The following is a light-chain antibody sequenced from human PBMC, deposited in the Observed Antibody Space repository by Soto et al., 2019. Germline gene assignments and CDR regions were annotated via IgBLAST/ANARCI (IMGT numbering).Light chain of an antibody. J-gene: IGLJ2*01. CDR2: GVS. V-gene: IGLV2-14*01. Sequence: QSVLTQPASVSASPGQSITISCTGASNDVGGSDYVSWYQQHPGKAPKLIIYGVSNRPSGTSDRFSGSKSGNTAPLTISGLQAEDEADYYCSSYTSSSTLLFGGGTKLTVL. CDR3: SSYTSSSTLL. CDR1: SNDVGGSDY.